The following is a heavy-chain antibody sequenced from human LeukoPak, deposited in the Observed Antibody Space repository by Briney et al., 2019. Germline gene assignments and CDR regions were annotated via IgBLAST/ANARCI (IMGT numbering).Heavy chain of an antibody. CDR2: INPNSGGT. CDR1: GYTFTGYY. V-gene: IGHV1-2*02. D-gene: IGHD5-24*01. CDR3: ARGYGDGYNFGDFVYFDY. Sequence: GASVKVSCKASGYTFTGYYMHWVRQAPGQGLEWMGWINPNSGGTNYAQKFQGRVTMTRDTSISTAYMELSRLRSDDTAVYYCARGYGDGYNFGDFVYFDYWGQGTLVTVSS. J-gene: IGHJ4*02.